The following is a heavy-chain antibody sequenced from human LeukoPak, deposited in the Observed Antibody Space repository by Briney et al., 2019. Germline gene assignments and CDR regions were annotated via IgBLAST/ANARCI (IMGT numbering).Heavy chain of an antibody. Sequence: GASVKVSCKVSGYTLTELSMHWVRQAPGKGLEWMGGFDPEDGETIYAQKFQGRVTMTEDTSTDTAYMELSSLRSEDTAVYYCATGTQGYYYYGMDVWGQGTTVTVSS. J-gene: IGHJ6*02. D-gene: IGHD1-14*01. CDR2: FDPEDGET. CDR3: ATGTQGYYYYGMDV. CDR1: GYTLTELS. V-gene: IGHV1-24*01.